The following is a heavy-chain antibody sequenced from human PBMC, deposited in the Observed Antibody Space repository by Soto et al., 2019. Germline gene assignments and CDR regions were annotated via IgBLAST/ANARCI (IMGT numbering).Heavy chain of an antibody. CDR2: TSGSGGTT. V-gene: IGHV3-23*01. J-gene: IGHJ4*02. D-gene: IGHD3-3*01. Sequence: PGGSLRLSCAASGLTFSSYAMSWVRQAPGKGLEWVSSTSGSGGTTYYADSVKGRFTISRDNSKNTLYLQMNSLRSEDTAIYYCAKAAFDFWTTSDRQGVHFDSWGQGTLVTV. CDR3: AKAAFDFWTTSDRQGVHFDS. CDR1: GLTFSSYA.